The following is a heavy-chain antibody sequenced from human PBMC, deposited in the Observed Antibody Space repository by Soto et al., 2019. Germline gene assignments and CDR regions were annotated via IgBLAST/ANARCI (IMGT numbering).Heavy chain of an antibody. D-gene: IGHD3-3*01. CDR3: ARAFDDFWSGSLNYYYYGMDV. CDR2: ISSSSSYI. V-gene: IGHV3-21*01. J-gene: IGHJ6*02. Sequence: EVQLVESGGGLVKPGGSLRLSCAASGFTFSSYSMNWVRQAPGKGLEWVSCISSSSSYIYYADSVKGRFTISRDNAKNSLYLQMNSLRAEDTAVYYCARAFDDFWSGSLNYYYYGMDVWGQGTTVTVSS. CDR1: GFTFSSYS.